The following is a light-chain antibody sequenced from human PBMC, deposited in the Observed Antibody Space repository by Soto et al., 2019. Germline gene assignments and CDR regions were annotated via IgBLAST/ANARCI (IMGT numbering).Light chain of an antibody. CDR1: SSDVGGYNY. CDR2: DVS. CDR3: ISYPSSDTYV. J-gene: IGLJ1*01. V-gene: IGLV2-14*03. Sequence: QSALTQPASVSGSPGQSITISCTGTSSDVGGYNYVSWYQQHPDKAPKLMIYDVSNRPSGVSNRFSGSKSGNTASLTISGLQAEDEADYSCISYPSSDTYVFGTGTKVTVL.